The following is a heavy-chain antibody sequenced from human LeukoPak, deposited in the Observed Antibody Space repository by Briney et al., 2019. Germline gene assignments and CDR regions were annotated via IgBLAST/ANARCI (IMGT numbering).Heavy chain of an antibody. CDR2: IYTSGST. Sequence: PSETLSLTCTVSGGSISSYYWSWIRQPAGKGLEWIGRIYTSGSTNYNPSFKSRVTMSVDTSKNQFSLKLSSVTAADTAVYYCARQSTVTKGVGYYYYYMDVWGRGTTVTVSS. CDR1: GGSISSYY. V-gene: IGHV4-4*07. J-gene: IGHJ6*03. CDR3: ARQSTVTKGVGYYYYYMDV. D-gene: IGHD4-17*01.